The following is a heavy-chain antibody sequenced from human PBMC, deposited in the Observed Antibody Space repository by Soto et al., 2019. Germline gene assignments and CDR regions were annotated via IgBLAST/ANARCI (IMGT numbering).Heavy chain of an antibody. V-gene: IGHV4-59*01. CDR3: ARAPKYNWLDH. CDR1: GGSISSYY. Sequence: SGTLSLTCTVSGGSISSYYWSWIRQPPGKGLEWIGYIYYSGSTNYNPSLKSRVTISVDTSKNQFSLKLSSVTAADTAVYYCARAPKYNWLDHWGQGTLFTVSP. J-gene: IGHJ5*02. CDR2: IYYSGST.